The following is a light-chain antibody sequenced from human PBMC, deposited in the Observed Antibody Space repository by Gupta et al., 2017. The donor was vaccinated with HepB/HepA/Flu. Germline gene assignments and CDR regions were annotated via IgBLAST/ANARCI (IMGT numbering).Light chain of an antibody. V-gene: IGLV2-14*03. CDR2: DVT. Sequence: SALTQPASVSGSPGQSVTISCTGSSSDVGGYKYVSWFQQHPGEAPKVIIYDVTNRPSGVSDRFSGSKSGHTASLTIFGLQAEDEAEYFCTSFTDSNTVLFGGGTKLTVL. CDR3: TSFTDSNTVL. J-gene: IGLJ2*01. CDR1: SSDVGGYKY.